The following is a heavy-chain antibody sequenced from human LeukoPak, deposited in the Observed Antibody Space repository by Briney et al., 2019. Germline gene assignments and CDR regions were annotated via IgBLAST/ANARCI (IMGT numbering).Heavy chain of an antibody. CDR3: ARLPTDLLAFDY. CDR1: GGSFSGYY. J-gene: IGHJ4*02. Sequence: SETLSLTCAVYGGSFSGYYWSWIRQPLGKGLEWIASISYSGSPYYNPSLKSRVTISVDTSKNQFSLRLSSVTAADTAVYYCARLPTDLLAFDYWGQGTLVTVSS. D-gene: IGHD2-8*02. V-gene: IGHV4-34*01. CDR2: ISYSGSP.